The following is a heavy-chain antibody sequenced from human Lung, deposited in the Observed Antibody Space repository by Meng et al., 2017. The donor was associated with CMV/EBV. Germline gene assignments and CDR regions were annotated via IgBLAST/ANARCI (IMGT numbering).Heavy chain of an antibody. CDR1: GLRFSRFW. J-gene: IGHJ4*02. Sequence: QLGELGGVLVQPGGSLRLSCKVSGLRFSRFWMSWVRQAPGKGLEWVANIKEDGSEKYYVDSVKGRFTISRDNAKNSLYLQMNSLRVEDTAVYYCRDGHYSGRWGQGTLVTVSS. D-gene: IGHD2-8*01. CDR2: IKEDGSEK. V-gene: IGHV3-7*02. CDR3: RDGHYSGR.